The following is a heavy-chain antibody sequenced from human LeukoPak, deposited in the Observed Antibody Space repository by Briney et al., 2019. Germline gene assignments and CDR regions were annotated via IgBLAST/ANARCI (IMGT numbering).Heavy chain of an antibody. V-gene: IGHV4-30-2*01. J-gene: IGHJ5*02. D-gene: IGHD6-13*01. CDR2: IYHSGST. CDR3: ARAAAGNSWFDP. Sequence: SETLSLTCAVFGGSISSGGYSWSWIRQPPGKGLEWIGYIYHSGSTYYNPSLKSRVTISVDRSKNQFSLKLSSVTAADTAVYYCARAAAGNSWFDPWGQGTLVTVSS. CDR1: GGSISSGGYS.